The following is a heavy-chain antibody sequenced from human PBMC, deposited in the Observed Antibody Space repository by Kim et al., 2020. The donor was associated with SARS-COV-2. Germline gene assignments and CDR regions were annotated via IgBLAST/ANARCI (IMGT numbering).Heavy chain of an antibody. Sequence: SVKVSCKASGGTFSSYAISWVRQAPGQGLEWMGGIIPIFGTANYAQKFQGRVTITADESTSTAYMELSSLRSEDTAVYYCARPEWFGEENDYYGMDVGGQXXXVT. CDR3: ARPEWFGEENDYYGMDV. V-gene: IGHV1-69*13. D-gene: IGHD3-10*01. CDR2: IIPIFGTA. J-gene: IGHJ6*02. CDR1: GGTFSSYA.